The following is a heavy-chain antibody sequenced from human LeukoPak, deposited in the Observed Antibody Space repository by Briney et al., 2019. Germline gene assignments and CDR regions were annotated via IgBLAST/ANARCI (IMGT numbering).Heavy chain of an antibody. CDR1: GASISSYY. J-gene: IGHJ3*02. CDR3: ARGRGGGYDSSGYYYVAAFDI. V-gene: IGHV4-4*07. CDR2: IYTSGST. D-gene: IGHD3-22*01. Sequence: PSETLSLTCTVSGASISSYYWSWIRQPAGKGLEWIGRIYTSGSTYYNPSLKSRVTISVDTSKNQFSLKLSSVTAADTAVYCCARGRGGGYDSSGYYYVAAFDIWGQGTMVTVSS.